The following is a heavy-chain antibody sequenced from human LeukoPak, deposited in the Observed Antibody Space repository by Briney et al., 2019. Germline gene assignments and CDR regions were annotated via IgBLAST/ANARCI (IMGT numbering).Heavy chain of an antibody. Sequence: PGRALRLSCAASGCTFDDYAMHWVRQAPGKGLEGVSGISWNSGSIGYADSVKGRFTISRDNAKNSLYLQMNSLRAEDTALYYCAKDMGVVVAATAGLDIWGQGTMVTVSS. CDR1: GCTFDDYA. CDR2: ISWNSGSI. J-gene: IGHJ3*02. V-gene: IGHV3-9*01. CDR3: AKDMGVVVAATAGLDI. D-gene: IGHD2-15*01.